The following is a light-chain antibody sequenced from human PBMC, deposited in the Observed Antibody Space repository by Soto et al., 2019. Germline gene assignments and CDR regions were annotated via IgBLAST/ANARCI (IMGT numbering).Light chain of an antibody. V-gene: IGLV1-51*02. J-gene: IGLJ1*01. CDR2: ENN. CDR3: GTWDSSLSAYV. CDR1: SSNIGNNY. Sequence: QSVLTQPPSVSAAPGQKVTISCSGSSSNIGNNYVSWYQQLPGTAPKLLIYENNKRPSGIPDRFSGSKSGTSATLGITGLQTGVDADYYCGTWDSSLSAYVFGTGTKVTVL.